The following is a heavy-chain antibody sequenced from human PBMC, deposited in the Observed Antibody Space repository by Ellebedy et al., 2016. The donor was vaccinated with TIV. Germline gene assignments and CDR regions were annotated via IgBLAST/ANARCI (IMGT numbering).Heavy chain of an antibody. CDR3: ARGYYYDSSGYYYGWFDP. Sequence: ASVKVSXKASGYTFTSYDINWVRQATGQGLEWMGWMNPNSGNTGYAQKLQGRVTMTTDTSTSTAYMELRSLRSDDTAVYYCARGYYYDSSGYYYGWFDPWGQGTLVTVSS. CDR1: GYTFTSYD. CDR2: MNPNSGNT. V-gene: IGHV1-8*01. J-gene: IGHJ5*02. D-gene: IGHD3-22*01.